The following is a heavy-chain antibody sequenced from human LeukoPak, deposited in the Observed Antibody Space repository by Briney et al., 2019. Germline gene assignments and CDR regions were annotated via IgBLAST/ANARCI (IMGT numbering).Heavy chain of an antibody. Sequence: PSETLSLTCTVSGGSISSYYWSWIRQPPGKGLEWIGYIYNSGSTNYNTSLKSRVTISADTSKNQFSLKLSSVTAADTAVYYCARGIAAVGNYFDYWGQGILVTVSS. V-gene: IGHV4-59*01. CDR3: ARGIAAVGNYFDY. CDR2: IYNSGST. CDR1: GGSISSYY. D-gene: IGHD6-13*01. J-gene: IGHJ4*02.